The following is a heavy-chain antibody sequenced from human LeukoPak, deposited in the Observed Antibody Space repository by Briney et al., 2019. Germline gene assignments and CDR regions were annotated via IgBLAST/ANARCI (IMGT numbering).Heavy chain of an antibody. CDR3: ARKEIQIPLRYFDY. Sequence: PGGSLRLSCADSGFTFSSYAMNWVRQAPGKGLEWVSAISGSGGSTYYADSVKGRFTISRDNSKNTLYLQMNRLRVEDTAVYYCARKEIQIPLRYFDYWGQGSLVTVSS. D-gene: IGHD3-9*01. CDR2: ISGSGGST. CDR1: GFTFSSYA. J-gene: IGHJ4*02. V-gene: IGHV3-23*01.